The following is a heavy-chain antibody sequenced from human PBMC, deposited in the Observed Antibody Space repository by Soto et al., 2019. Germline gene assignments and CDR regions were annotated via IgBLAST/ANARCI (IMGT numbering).Heavy chain of an antibody. CDR1: GYSFTSYW. CDR3: ARLYCSSTSCEGGFDY. D-gene: IGHD2-2*01. J-gene: IGHJ4*02. CDR2: IDPSDSYT. V-gene: IGHV5-10-1*01. Sequence: PGESLKISCKGSGYSFTSYWISWVRQMPGKGLEWMGRIDPSDSYTNYSPSFQGHVTISADKSISTAYLQWSSLKASDTAMYYCARLYCSSTSCEGGFDYWGQGTLVTVSS.